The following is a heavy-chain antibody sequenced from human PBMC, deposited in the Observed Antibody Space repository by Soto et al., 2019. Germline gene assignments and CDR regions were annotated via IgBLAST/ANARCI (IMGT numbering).Heavy chain of an antibody. CDR2: IKNSGST. Sequence: SETPSLTCTVSGGSISSYHWSWIRQPPGKGLEWIGYIKNSGSTNSNPSLKSRVTISVDTSKNQVSLKLSSVTAADTAVYYCARYCTVGSCLDPWGQGTLVTVSS. CDR3: ARYCTVGSCLDP. D-gene: IGHD2-15*01. J-gene: IGHJ5*02. CDR1: GGSISSYH. V-gene: IGHV4-59*08.